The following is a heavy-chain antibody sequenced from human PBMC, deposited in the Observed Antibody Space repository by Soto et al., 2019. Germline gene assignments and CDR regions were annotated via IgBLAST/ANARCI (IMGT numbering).Heavy chain of an antibody. Sequence: EVQLLESGGGLVQSGGSLRLSCAASGLNFASYAMTWIRQAPGKGLEWVSAPSGDAANTRYADSVKGRFTMSRDNSKNTLYPQMNSLRAEDTAVYFCAKYISAATRYFDLWGRGTLVTVSS. CDR1: GLNFASYA. J-gene: IGHJ2*01. CDR3: AKYISAATRYFDL. V-gene: IGHV3-23*01. CDR2: PSGDAANT. D-gene: IGHD6-25*01.